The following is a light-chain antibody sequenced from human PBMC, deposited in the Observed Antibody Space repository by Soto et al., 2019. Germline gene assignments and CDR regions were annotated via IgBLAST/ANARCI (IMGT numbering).Light chain of an antibody. V-gene: IGLV1-40*01. CDR3: QSYDSRLSGSV. CDR2: SNS. J-gene: IGLJ2*01. Sequence: QSVLPQPPSVSGAPGQRVTISCTGSSSNIGAGYDIHWYQQLPGTAPKLLIYSNSNRPSGVPDRFSGSKSGTSASLAITGLQAEDEADYYCQSYDSRLSGSVFGGGTKLTVL. CDR1: SSNIGAGYD.